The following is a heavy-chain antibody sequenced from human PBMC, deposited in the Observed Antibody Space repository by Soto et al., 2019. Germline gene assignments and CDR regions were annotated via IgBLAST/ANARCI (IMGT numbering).Heavy chain of an antibody. Sequence: GSLRLSCAASGFTFSSYAMSWVRQAPGKGLEWVSAISGSGGSTYYADSVKGRFTISRDNSKNTLYLQMNSLRAEDTAVYYCATGGLRFLEWLFWTEFDYWGQGTLVTVSS. CDR2: ISGSGGST. CDR3: ATGGLRFLEWLFWTEFDY. J-gene: IGHJ4*02. D-gene: IGHD3-3*01. V-gene: IGHV3-23*01. CDR1: GFTFSSYA.